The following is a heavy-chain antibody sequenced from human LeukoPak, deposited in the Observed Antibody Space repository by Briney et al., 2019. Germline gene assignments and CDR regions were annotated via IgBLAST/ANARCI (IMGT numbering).Heavy chain of an antibody. V-gene: IGHV1-18*01. CDR2: ISAYNGNT. D-gene: IGHD3-22*01. J-gene: IGHJ6*03. Sequence: GASAKVSCKASGYTFTSYGISWVRQAPGQGLEWMGWISAYNGNTNYAQKLQGRVTMTTDTSTSTAYMELRSLRSDDTAVYYCARSGYRDYYYYYVDVWGKGTTVTVSS. CDR1: GYTFTSYG. CDR3: ARSGYRDYYYYYVDV.